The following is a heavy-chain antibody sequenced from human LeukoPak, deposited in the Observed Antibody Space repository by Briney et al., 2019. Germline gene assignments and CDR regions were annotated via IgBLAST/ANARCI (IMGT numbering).Heavy chain of an antibody. D-gene: IGHD5-18*01. CDR1: GFAFDDYG. Sequence: GGSLRLPCAASGFAFDDYGMSWVRHAPGKGLEWVSGINWNGGSIGYADSVKGRFTISRDNAKNSLYLQINSLRAEDTALYYCARADKDGYGFFGFDYWGQGTLVTVSS. V-gene: IGHV3-20*04. J-gene: IGHJ4*02. CDR2: INWNGGSI. CDR3: ARADKDGYGFFGFDY.